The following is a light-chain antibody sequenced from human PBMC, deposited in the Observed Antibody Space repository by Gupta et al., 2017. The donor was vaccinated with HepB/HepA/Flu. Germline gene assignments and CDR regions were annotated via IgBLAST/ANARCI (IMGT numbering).Light chain of an antibody. CDR3: HQYDSYPVT. V-gene: IGKV1-5*03. J-gene: IGKJ4*01. CDR1: QSISNL. Sequence: DIQMTQSPSTLSASVGDRVTITRRASQSISNLLAWYRQKAGKAPELLMYMASNLQSGVPSRFSGRGSGTEFTLTIDSLQPNDFATYYCHQYDSYPVTFGGGTKVEV. CDR2: MAS.